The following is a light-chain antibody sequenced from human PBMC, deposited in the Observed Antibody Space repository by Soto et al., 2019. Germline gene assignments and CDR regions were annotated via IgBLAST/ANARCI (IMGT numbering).Light chain of an antibody. CDR1: QDINRY. Sequence: DLQMTQSPSSLSASVGDRVTITCQASQDINRYINWYQQKPGKAPKLLIYETSTLQTGVPSRFSGSGSGTDFTFTITSLQPEDIATYYCQQYDSLPRTFGPGTKVDVK. J-gene: IGKJ3*01. V-gene: IGKV1-33*01. CDR2: ETS. CDR3: QQYDSLPRT.